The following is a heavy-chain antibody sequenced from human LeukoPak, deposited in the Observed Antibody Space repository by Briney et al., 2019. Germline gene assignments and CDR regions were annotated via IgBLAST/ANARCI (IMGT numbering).Heavy chain of an antibody. CDR3: ARDSGSMTV. J-gene: IGHJ4*02. Sequence: GRSLRLSCAASGFTFSSYGMHWVRQAPGKGLEWVAVIWYDGSNKYYADSVKGRFTISRDNSKNTLYLQMNSLRAEDTAVYYCARDSGSMTVWGQGTLVTVSS. V-gene: IGHV3-33*01. CDR2: IWYDGSNK. D-gene: IGHD2/OR15-2a*01. CDR1: GFTFSSYG.